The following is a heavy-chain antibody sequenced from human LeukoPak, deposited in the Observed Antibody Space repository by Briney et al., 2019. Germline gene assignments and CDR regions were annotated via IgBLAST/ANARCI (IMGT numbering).Heavy chain of an antibody. J-gene: IGHJ4*02. CDR3: ARARWQLVPYFDS. D-gene: IGHD6-6*01. Sequence: GASVTVSCTASGYTFTDYYMHWVRQATGQGLEWMGWINPNSGGTNFAQKFQGRVAITRDTSISTAYMELGSLRSDDTAVYYCARARWQLVPYFDSWGQGTLVTVSS. CDR2: INPNSGGT. V-gene: IGHV1-2*02. CDR1: GYTFTDYY.